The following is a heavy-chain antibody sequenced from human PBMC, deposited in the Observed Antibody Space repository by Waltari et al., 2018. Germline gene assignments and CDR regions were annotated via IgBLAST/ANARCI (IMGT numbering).Heavy chain of an antibody. CDR2: MYNSGSR. CDR3: ARGGGSFRPNIRYHFYYMDV. CDR1: GLSVNSNY. V-gene: IGHV3-53*01. D-gene: IGHD1-26*01. Sequence: EVHFVESGGALIQPGGSLRLSCTVSGLSVNSNYINWVRQAPGKGLEWVSVMYNSGSRFYADSVKGRFSVSRDNSQNIVYLEMNNLTVEDTAVYYCARGGGSFRPNIRYHFYYMDVWGKGTTVTVSS. J-gene: IGHJ6*03.